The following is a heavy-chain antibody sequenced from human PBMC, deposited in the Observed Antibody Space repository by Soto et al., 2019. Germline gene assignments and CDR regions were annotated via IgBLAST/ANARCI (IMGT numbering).Heavy chain of an antibody. Sequence: PSETLSLTCTVSGGSISSHYWSWIRQPPGKGLEWIGYVYYTGSTNYNPSLKSRVTISVDTSKNQFSLKLSSVTAADTAVYYCARAGYNIDYWGQGTLVTVSS. CDR3: ARAGYNIDY. V-gene: IGHV4-59*11. CDR1: GGSISSHY. CDR2: VYYTGST. J-gene: IGHJ4*02. D-gene: IGHD5-12*01.